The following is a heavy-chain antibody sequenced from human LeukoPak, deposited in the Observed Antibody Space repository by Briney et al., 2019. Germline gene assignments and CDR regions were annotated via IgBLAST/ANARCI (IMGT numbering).Heavy chain of an antibody. Sequence: GGSLRLSCAASGFNVSNNYMTWVRQAPGKGLEWVSLIYSSGSTYYADSVKGRFTISRDNSKNTLYLQMNSLRAEDTALYYCAKPSSDFWSDYYSGSYFDSWGQGTLVTVSS. D-gene: IGHD3-3*01. CDR1: GFNVSNNY. CDR3: AKPSSDFWSDYYSGSYFDS. V-gene: IGHV3-53*01. J-gene: IGHJ4*02. CDR2: IYSSGST.